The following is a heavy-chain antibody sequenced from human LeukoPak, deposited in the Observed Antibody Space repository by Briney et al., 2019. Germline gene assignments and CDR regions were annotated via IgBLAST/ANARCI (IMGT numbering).Heavy chain of an antibody. CDR1: GFTFSSYS. J-gene: IGHJ4*02. CDR2: ISSSSSYI. V-gene: IGHV3-21*01. Sequence: PGGSLRLSCAASGFTFSSYSMNWVRQAPGKGLEWVSSISSSSSYIYYADSVKGRFTISRDNAKNSLYLQMNSLRAEDTAVYYCARASGIAAAATGYWGQGTLVTVSS. D-gene: IGHD6-13*01. CDR3: ARASGIAAAATGY.